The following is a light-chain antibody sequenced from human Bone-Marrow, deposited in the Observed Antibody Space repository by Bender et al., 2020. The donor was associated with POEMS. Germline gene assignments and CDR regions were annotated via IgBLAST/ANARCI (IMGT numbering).Light chain of an antibody. CDR1: TSDIGSSDF. CDR2: DVT. V-gene: IGLV2-11*01. CDR3: CSFAVTHTSFV. Sequence: QSALTQPPSVSGSPGQSVTISCSGATSDIGSSDFVSWYQQRPGEAPRLIIFDVTERPSGVPDRFSGSKSGDTASLTISGLQTEDEGDYFCCSFAVTHTSFVFGTGTTV. J-gene: IGLJ1*01.